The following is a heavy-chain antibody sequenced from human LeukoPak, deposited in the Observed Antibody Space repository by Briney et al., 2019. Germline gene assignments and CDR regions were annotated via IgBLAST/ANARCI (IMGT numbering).Heavy chain of an antibody. D-gene: IGHD2-15*01. CDR1: GGSLSSYY. Sequence: SETLSLTYTVSGGSLSSYYWSWIRQPAGKGLEWIGRIYASGSTNYNPSLKSRVTMSVDTSKNQFSLKLSSVTAADTAVYYCARVSPSVVVVAARSIDYWGQGTLVTVSS. CDR3: ARVSPSVVVVAARSIDY. CDR2: IYASGST. J-gene: IGHJ4*02. V-gene: IGHV4-4*07.